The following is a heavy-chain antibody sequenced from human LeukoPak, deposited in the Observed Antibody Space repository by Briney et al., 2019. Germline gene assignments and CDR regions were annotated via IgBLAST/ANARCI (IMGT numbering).Heavy chain of an antibody. Sequence: PGGSLRLSRAASGFPFSSYWKSWVRQAPGKGLEGVDNIKQDGSEKYYVDSVKGRFTISRDNAKNSLYLQMNSLRAEDTAVYYCARRGTTVTTWGNYFDYWGQGTLVTVSS. CDR1: GFPFSSYW. CDR2: IKQDGSEK. J-gene: IGHJ4*02. V-gene: IGHV3-7*01. D-gene: IGHD4-17*01. CDR3: ARRGTTVTTWGNYFDY.